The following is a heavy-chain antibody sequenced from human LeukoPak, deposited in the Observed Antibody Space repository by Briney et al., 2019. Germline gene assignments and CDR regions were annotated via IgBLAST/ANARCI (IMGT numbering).Heavy chain of an antibody. Sequence: GASVKVSCKASGFTFTSSAVQWVRHARGQRLEWIGWIVVGSGNTNYAQKFQERVTITRDMSTSTAYMELSSLRSEDTAVYYCAADPTYYYGSGSYFDYWGQGTLVTVSS. J-gene: IGHJ4*02. D-gene: IGHD3-10*01. V-gene: IGHV1-58*01. CDR2: IVVGSGNT. CDR3: AADPTYYYGSGSYFDY. CDR1: GFTFTSSA.